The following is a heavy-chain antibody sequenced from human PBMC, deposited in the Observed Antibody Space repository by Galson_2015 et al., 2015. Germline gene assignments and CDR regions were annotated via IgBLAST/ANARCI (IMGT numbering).Heavy chain of an antibody. CDR1: GGSISGYY. CDR3: ARDYTPGRILSPFDY. V-gene: IGHV4-59*01. J-gene: IGHJ4*02. CDR2: IYYSGST. Sequence: SETLSLTCTVSGGSISGYYWRWIRQPPGKGLEWIGYIYYSGSTNYNPSLKSRVTISVDTSKNQFSLKLSSVTAADTAVYYCARDYTPGRILSPFDYWGQGTLVTVSS. D-gene: IGHD2/OR15-2a*01.